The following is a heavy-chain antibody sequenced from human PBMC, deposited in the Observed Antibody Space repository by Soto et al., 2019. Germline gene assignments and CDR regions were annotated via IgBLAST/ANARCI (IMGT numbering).Heavy chain of an antibody. CDR1: GYTFTTYY. V-gene: IGHV1-46*01. J-gene: IGHJ4*02. D-gene: IGHD6-19*01. Sequence: QVQLVQSGAEVKKPGASVKVSCKASGYTFTTYYMQWVRQAPGQGLEWMGIINPSDGSATNAQKSQGTVSLSSDTSTSPIYTELSSSPSQDTDVYYCATLEFASGWRSAGDYWGQGTLVTVSS. CDR2: INPSDGSA. CDR3: ATLEFASGWRSAGDY.